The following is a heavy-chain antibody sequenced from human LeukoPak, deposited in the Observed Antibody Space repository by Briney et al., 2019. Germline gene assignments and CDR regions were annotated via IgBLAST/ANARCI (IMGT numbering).Heavy chain of an antibody. CDR1: GFTFSSYA. CDR2: ISGSGGYT. V-gene: IGHV3-23*01. J-gene: IGHJ4*02. CDR3: AKERGATLFDY. D-gene: IGHD1-26*01. Sequence: PGGSLRLSCAASGFTFSSYAVSWVRQAPGKGLEWVSSISGSGGYTYYADSVKGRLTISRDNSKNTLYLQMNSLRAEDTAVYYCAKERGATLFDYWGQGTLVTVSS.